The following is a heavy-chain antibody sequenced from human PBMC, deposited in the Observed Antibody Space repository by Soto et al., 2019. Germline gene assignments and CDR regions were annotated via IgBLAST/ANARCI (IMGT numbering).Heavy chain of an antibody. CDR3: ARGQIVVVVAAKPGGPGFDY. CDR1: GGSFSGYY. D-gene: IGHD2-15*01. Sequence: SETLSLTCAVYGGSFSGYYWSWIRQPPGKGLEWIGEINHSGSTNYNPSLKSRVTISVDTSKNQFSLKLSSVTAADTAVYYCARGQIVVVVAAKPGGPGFDYWGQGTLVTVSS. CDR2: INHSGST. J-gene: IGHJ4*02. V-gene: IGHV4-34*01.